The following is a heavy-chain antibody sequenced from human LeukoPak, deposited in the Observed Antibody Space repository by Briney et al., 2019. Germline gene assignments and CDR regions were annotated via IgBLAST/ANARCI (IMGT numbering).Heavy chain of an antibody. CDR3: AKALGWSSSGWYVTDY. D-gene: IGHD6-19*01. V-gene: IGHV3-43*02. CDR2: ISGDGGST. J-gene: IGHJ4*02. CDR1: GFTFDDYA. Sequence: GGSLRLSCAASGFTFDDYAMHWVRQAPGKGLEWVSLISGDGGSTYYADSVKGRFTISRDNSKNSLYLQMNSLRTEDTALYYCAKALGWSSSGWYVTDYWGQGTLVTVSS.